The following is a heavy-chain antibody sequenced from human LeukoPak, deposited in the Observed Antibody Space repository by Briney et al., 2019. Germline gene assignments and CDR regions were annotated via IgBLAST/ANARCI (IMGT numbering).Heavy chain of an antibody. D-gene: IGHD2-2*01. CDR3: ASSDCSSTSCYYHYYYYYMDV. J-gene: IGHJ6*03. CDR2: IYTSGST. CDR1: GGSISSYY. Sequence: SETLSRTCTVSGGSISSYYWSWIRQPPGKGLEWIGYIYTSGSTNYNPSLKSRVTISADTSKNLFSLKLSSVTAADTAVYYCASSDCSSTSCYYHYYYYYMDVWGKGTTVTVSS. V-gene: IGHV4-4*09.